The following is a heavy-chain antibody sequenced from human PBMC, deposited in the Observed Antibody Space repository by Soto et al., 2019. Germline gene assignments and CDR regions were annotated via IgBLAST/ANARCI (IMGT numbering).Heavy chain of an antibody. Sequence: EVQLLESGGALEHPGGSLRLSCAASGFAFSTYAMTWVPQAPGKGLEWVSVISGSGGSSYYAASVKGRFTISRDNSKNTLYLQMNGLRAEDTALYYCAKVTKRAAAGRYEYYKYGMDVWGQGTTVTVSS. V-gene: IGHV3-23*01. CDR3: AKVTKRAAAGRYEYYKYGMDV. J-gene: IGHJ6*02. CDR1: GFAFSTYA. CDR2: ISGSGGSS. D-gene: IGHD6-13*01.